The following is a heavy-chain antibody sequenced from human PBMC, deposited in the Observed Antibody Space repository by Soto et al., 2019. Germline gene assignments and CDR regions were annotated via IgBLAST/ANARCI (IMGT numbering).Heavy chain of an antibody. CDR3: AKAGTMIGYDAFDI. CDR1: GFTFSSYG. V-gene: IGHV3-30*18. D-gene: IGHD3-22*01. CDR2: ISYDGSNK. J-gene: IGHJ3*02. Sequence: LRLSCAASGFTFSSYGMHWVRQAPGKGLEWVAVISYDGSNKYYADSVKGRFTISRDKSKNTLYLQMNSLRAEDTAVYYCAKAGTMIGYDAFDIWGQGTMVTVSS.